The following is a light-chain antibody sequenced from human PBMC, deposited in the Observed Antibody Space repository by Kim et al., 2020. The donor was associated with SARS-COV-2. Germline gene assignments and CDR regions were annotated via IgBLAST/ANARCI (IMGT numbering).Light chain of an antibody. CDR2: EDT. Sequence: SYELTQPPSVSVSPGQTASITCSGDKLGDKYACWYQQKPGQSPVLVIHEDTKRPSGIPERFSGSKSGNTATLTISGTQTTDEADFYCQAWDSRTVKFGGGTQLTVL. CDR3: QAWDSRTVK. V-gene: IGLV3-1*01. J-gene: IGLJ2*01. CDR1: KLGDKY.